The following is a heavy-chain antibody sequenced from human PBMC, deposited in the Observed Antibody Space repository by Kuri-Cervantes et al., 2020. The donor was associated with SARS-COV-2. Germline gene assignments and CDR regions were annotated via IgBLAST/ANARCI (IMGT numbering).Heavy chain of an antibody. V-gene: IGHV3-23*01. CDR1: GFTFSSYA. Sequence: GGSLRLSCAASGFTFSSYAMSWVRQAPGKGLEWVSAISGSGGSTYYADSVKGRFTISRDNAKNSLYLQMNSLRAEDTAVYYCARVVTMIRGVGWFDPWGQGTRVTVSS. J-gene: IGHJ5*02. CDR2: ISGSGGST. D-gene: IGHD3-10*01. CDR3: ARVVTMIRGVGWFDP.